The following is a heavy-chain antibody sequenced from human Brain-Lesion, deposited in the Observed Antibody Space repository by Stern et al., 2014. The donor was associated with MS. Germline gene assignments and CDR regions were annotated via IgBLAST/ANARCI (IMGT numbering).Heavy chain of an antibody. V-gene: IGHV3-74*02. Sequence: DQLVESGGGLVQPGGSLRLSWAASGFNFSSYWMHWVRQFPEKGLFWVSQINRDGSDTSYADSVKGRFSISRDNIRNMLYLRMTSLRAEDTAVYYCARGVGDYWGQGARVTVSS. CDR3: ARGVGDY. J-gene: IGHJ4*02. CDR2: INRDGSDT. D-gene: IGHD3-16*01. CDR1: GFNFSSYW.